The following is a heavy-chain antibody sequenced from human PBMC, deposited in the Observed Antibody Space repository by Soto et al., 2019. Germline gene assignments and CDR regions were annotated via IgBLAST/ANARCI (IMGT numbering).Heavy chain of an antibody. CDR2: ISSSGSTI. J-gene: IGHJ4*02. CDR3: ASLDTIFGVVN. D-gene: IGHD3-3*01. Sequence: GGSLRLSCAASGFTFSSYEMNWVRQAPGKGLEWVSYISSSGSTIYYADSVKGRFTISRDNAKNSLYLQMNSLRAEDTAVYYCASLDTIFGVVNWGQGTLVTVS. CDR1: GFTFSSYE. V-gene: IGHV3-48*03.